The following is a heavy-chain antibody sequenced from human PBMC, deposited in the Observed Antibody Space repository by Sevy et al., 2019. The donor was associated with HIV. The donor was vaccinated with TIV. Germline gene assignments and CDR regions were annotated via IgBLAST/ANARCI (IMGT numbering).Heavy chain of an antibody. V-gene: IGHV3-23*01. D-gene: IGHD3-9*01. CDR2: ISGSGGST. Sequence: GGSLRLSCAASGFTFNIYAMTWVRQAPGKGLEWVSTISGSGGSTYYADSVKGRFTISRDNSKNTLYLQMNSLRAEDTAVYYCAKDHDNNWFDPWGQGTLVTVSS. CDR1: GFTFNIYA. J-gene: IGHJ5*02. CDR3: AKDHDNNWFDP.